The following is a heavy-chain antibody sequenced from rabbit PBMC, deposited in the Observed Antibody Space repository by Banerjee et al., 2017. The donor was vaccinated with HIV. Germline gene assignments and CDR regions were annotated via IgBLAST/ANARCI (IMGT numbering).Heavy chain of an antibody. D-gene: IGHD1-1*01. CDR2: IYAGSSGST. V-gene: IGHV1S45*01. Sequence: QEQLVESGGGLVQPEGSLTLTCTASGFSFSSSYYMCWVRQAPGKGLEWIACIYAGSSGSTYYANWAKGRFTVSKTSSTTVTLQMTSLTAADTATYFCARAFTSSSAVFGAYFNLWGPGTLVTVS. J-gene: IGHJ4*01. CDR1: GFSFSSSYY. CDR3: ARAFTSSSAVFGAYFNL.